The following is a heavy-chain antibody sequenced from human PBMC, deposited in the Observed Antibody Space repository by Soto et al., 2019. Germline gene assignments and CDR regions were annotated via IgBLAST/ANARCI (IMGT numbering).Heavy chain of an antibody. CDR3: TTEMRHSSGWYGAFEI. D-gene: IGHD6-19*01. CDR1: GLTVSNAW. V-gene: IGHV3-15*01. Sequence: PGGSLRLSCAASGLTVSNAWMDWVRQAPGKGLEWVGRIKSKRDGGTTDYAGPVKGRFFISRDDSDSTLYLQVNSLETEDTAVYYCTTEMRHSSGWYGAFEIWGQGTMVTVSS. J-gene: IGHJ3*02. CDR2: IKSKRDGGTT.